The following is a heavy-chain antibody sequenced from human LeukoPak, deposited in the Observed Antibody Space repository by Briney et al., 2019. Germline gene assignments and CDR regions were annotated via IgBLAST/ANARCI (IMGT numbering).Heavy chain of an antibody. CDR3: AKNSRGFDYFDY. Sequence: GGSLRLSCAASGFTVSSNYMSWVRQAPGKGLEWVSAISGSGGSTYYADSVKGRFTISRDNSKNTLYLQMNSLRAEDTAVYYCAKNSRGFDYFDYWGQGTLVTVSS. V-gene: IGHV3-23*01. J-gene: IGHJ4*02. CDR1: GFTVSSNY. CDR2: ISGSGGST.